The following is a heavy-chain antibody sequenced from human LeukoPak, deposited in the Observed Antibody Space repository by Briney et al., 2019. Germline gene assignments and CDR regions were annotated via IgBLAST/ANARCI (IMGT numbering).Heavy chain of an antibody. CDR1: GYTLTGNY. Sequence: ASVKVSCKASGYTLTGNYMHWVRQAPGQGLEWMAWINPNSSGTLYAQKFQGRVTMTRDTSITTAYMELRRLRSDDTAVYYCSRQGTGDELDYWGQGTLVTVSS. J-gene: IGHJ4*02. D-gene: IGHD7-27*01. CDR3: SRQGTGDELDY. CDR2: INPNSSGT. V-gene: IGHV1-2*02.